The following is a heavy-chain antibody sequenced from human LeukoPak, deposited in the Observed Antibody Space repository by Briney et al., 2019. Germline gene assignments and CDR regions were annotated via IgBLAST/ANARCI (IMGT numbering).Heavy chain of an antibody. V-gene: IGHV1-46*01. Sequence: ASVKVSCKASGYTFTSYYMHWVRQAPGQGLEWMGIINPSGGSTSYAQKCHRRVTMPQNTSISTAYMELSSLRSEDTAVYYCARPLTSLTAAFDIWGQGTMVTVSS. CDR2: INPSGGST. D-gene: IGHD1-14*01. CDR3: ARPLTSLTAAFDI. J-gene: IGHJ3*02. CDR1: GYTFTSYY.